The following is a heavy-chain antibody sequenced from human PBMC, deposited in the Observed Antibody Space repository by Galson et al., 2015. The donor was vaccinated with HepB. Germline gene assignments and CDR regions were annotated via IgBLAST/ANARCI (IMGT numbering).Heavy chain of an antibody. V-gene: IGHV3-74*01. CDR2: INRDGSST. Sequence: SLRLSCAASGFTFSSYWIHWVRQAPGKGLVWVSRINRDGSSTSYADSVKGRFTISRDNAKNTLYLQMSSLRAEDTAVYYCARAVRQWELDYWYFDLWGRGTLVTVSS. CDR3: ARAVRQWELDYWYFDL. CDR1: GFTFSSYW. D-gene: IGHD1-26*01. J-gene: IGHJ2*01.